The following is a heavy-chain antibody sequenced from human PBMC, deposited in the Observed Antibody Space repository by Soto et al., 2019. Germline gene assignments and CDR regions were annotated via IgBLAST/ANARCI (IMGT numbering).Heavy chain of an antibody. Sequence: QVQLVESGGGVVQPGGSLRLSCAASGFMFGTYGMHWVRQTPGKGLEWVAVMSYDGTNKYYADSVKGRFTISRDNSENTLYLQMNSLRSEDTAVYYCVKDRGHLVVIPAATVEKWGRGTLVTVSS. J-gene: IGHJ4*02. CDR1: GFMFGTYG. D-gene: IGHD2-21*01. CDR3: VKDRGHLVVIPAATVEK. V-gene: IGHV3-30*18. CDR2: MSYDGTNK.